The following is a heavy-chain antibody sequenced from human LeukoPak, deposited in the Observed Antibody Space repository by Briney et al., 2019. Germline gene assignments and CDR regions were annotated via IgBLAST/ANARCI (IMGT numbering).Heavy chain of an antibody. J-gene: IGHJ4*02. V-gene: IGHV4-38-2*02. CDR2: MFHSGSS. Sequence: SETLSLTCTVSHYSISSGYYWGWIRQPPGKGLEWIGSMFHSGSSYYNPSLKSRVTISVDTPKNQFSLKLSSVTAADTAVYYCARVVTMIVVVMEEPNFFDYWGQGTLVTVSS. CDR1: HYSISSGYY. D-gene: IGHD3-22*01. CDR3: ARVVTMIVVVMEEPNFFDY.